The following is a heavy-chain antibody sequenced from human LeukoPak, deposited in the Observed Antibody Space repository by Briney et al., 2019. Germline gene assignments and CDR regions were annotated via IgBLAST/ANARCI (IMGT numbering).Heavy chain of an antibody. Sequence: GGSLSLSCAASGFTFSSYWMTWVRQAPGKGPEWVANIKQDGSQRYYVDSVRGRFTISRDNAKNSLFLQMNGLRAEDTAVYYCARRGGSSSRRSPIDYWGQGTLVTVSS. J-gene: IGHJ4*02. CDR3: ARRGGSSSRRSPIDY. D-gene: IGHD6-6*01. V-gene: IGHV3-7*01. CDR2: IKQDGSQR. CDR1: GFTFSSYW.